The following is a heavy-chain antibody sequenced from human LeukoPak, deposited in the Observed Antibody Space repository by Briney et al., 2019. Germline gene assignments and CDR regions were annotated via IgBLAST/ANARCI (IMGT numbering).Heavy chain of an antibody. J-gene: IGHJ4*02. CDR3: ARHPNYYDSSGYYKGFDC. CDR1: GFTFTSYW. D-gene: IGHD3-22*01. CDR2: LKEDGSEK. Sequence: GGSLRLSCAASGFTFTSYWMSWVRQAPSKGREWVASLKEDGSEKYYVDSVKGRFTISRDNAKNSLNLQMNSLRAEDTAVYYCARHPNYYDSSGYYKGFDCWGQGTLVTVSS. V-gene: IGHV3-7*03.